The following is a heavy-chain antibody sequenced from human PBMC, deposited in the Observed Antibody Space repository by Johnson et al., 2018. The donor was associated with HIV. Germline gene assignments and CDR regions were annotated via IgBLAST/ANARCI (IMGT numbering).Heavy chain of an antibody. V-gene: IGHV3-66*01. Sequence: EVQLVESGGGFVQPGGSLRLSCAASGFTFSSYWMHWVRQAPGKGLEWVSVIYSGGSTYYADSVKGRFTISRDNSKNTLYLQMNSLRAGDTAVYYCARGGSHITIFGVDINMGAFDIWGQGTMVTVSS. CDR3: ARGGSHITIFGVDINMGAFDI. D-gene: IGHD3-3*01. CDR1: GFTFSSYW. CDR2: IYSGGST. J-gene: IGHJ3*02.